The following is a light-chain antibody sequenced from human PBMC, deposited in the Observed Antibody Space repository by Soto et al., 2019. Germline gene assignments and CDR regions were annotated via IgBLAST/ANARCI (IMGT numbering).Light chain of an antibody. CDR2: EVS. V-gene: IGLV2-14*03. J-gene: IGLJ1*01. CDR3: SSYTSSSTRV. CDR1: SSDVGAYDF. Sequence: HSVLTQPASVSGSPGQSITISCTGTSSDVGAYDFVSWYQQHPDKAPKLMIYEVSNRPSGVSNRFSGSKSVNTATLTISGLQAEDEADYYCSSYTSSSTRVFGTGNKVTVL.